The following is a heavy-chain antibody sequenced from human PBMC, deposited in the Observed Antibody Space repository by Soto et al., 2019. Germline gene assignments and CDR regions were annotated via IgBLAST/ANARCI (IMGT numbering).Heavy chain of an antibody. CDR3: ARDSPRGYSGYDFFPTSRNYYYGMVV. V-gene: IGHV4-59*01. Sequence: SETLSLTCTVSGGSISSYYWSWIRQPPGKGLQWIGYIYYSGSTNYTPSLKSRVTISVDTSKNQFSLELSSVTAADTAVYYCARDSPRGYSGYDFFPTSRNYYYGMVVWGQGTMVTVSS. D-gene: IGHD5-12*01. CDR1: GGSISSYY. CDR2: IYYSGST. J-gene: IGHJ6*02.